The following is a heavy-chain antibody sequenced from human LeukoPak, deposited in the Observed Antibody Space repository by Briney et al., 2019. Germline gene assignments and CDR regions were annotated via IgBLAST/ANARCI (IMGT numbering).Heavy chain of an antibody. J-gene: IGHJ4*02. CDR3: ARDGVAVAGLDY. V-gene: IGHV3-21*01. Sequence: GGSLRLFCAASGFTFSSYSMNWVRQAPGKGLEWVSSISSSSSYIYYADSVKGRFTISRDNAKNSLYLQMNSLRAEDTAVYYCARDGVAVAGLDYWGQGTLVTVSS. D-gene: IGHD6-19*01. CDR1: GFTFSSYS. CDR2: ISSSSSYI.